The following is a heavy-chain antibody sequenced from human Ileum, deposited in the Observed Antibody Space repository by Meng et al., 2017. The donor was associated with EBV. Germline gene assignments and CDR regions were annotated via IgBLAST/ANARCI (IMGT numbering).Heavy chain of an antibody. V-gene: IGHV4-4*02. Sequence: QVQLPESGPGLVKPSGTLSLTCSVSGDSISSNNWWSWVRQPPGKGLEWIGEIYHSGSTNYNPSFKSRVTMSVDKSKNQISLNLSSVTAADTAVYYCASGRDYAWHSWGRGTLVTVSS. J-gene: IGHJ4*02. D-gene: IGHD4-17*01. CDR3: ASGRDYAWHS. CDR2: IYHSGST. CDR1: GDSISSNNW.